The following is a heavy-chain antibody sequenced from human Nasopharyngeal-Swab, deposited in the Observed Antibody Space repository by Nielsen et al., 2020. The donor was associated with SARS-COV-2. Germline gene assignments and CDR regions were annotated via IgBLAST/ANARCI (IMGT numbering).Heavy chain of an antibody. CDR3: ARDIYPGAYGMDV. V-gene: IGHV3-48*02. CDR2: ISSSSTTI. D-gene: IGHD2-2*02. CDR1: GFTFRNYT. J-gene: IGHJ6*02. Sequence: GESLKISCAASGFTFRNYTLNWVRQAPGKGLEWVSYISSSSTTIYYTGSVRGRFTISRDNAKNSLFLQMNRLRDEDTAVYYCARDIYPGAYGMDVWGQGTTVTVSS.